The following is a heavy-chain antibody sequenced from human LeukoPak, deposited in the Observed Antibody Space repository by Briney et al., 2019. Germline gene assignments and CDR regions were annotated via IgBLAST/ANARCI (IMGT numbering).Heavy chain of an antibody. J-gene: IGHJ4*02. CDR3: ASLQGNYYFDY. CDR2: ISGSGGST. Sequence: PGGSLGLSCAASGFTFSSYAMGWVRQAPGKGLEWVSAISGSGGSTYYADSVKGRFTISRDNSKNTLYLQMNSLRAEDTAVYYCASLQGNYYFDYWGQGTLVTVSS. CDR1: GFTFSSYA. V-gene: IGHV3-23*01. D-gene: IGHD5-24*01.